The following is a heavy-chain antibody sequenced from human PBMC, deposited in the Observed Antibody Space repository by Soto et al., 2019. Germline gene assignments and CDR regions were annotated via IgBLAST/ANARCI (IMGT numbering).Heavy chain of an antibody. Sequence: QVQLQESGPGLVKPSQTLSLTCTVSGASITVGGYYWSWIRQHPGKGLEWIGYIFYRGSTHYNPSVKSRVLISLDTSKNQFSLQLTSVTAADTAVYYCVRDQTAFVVWGPGTTVIVSS. CDR2: IFYRGST. CDR3: VRDQTAFVV. J-gene: IGHJ3*01. CDR1: GASITVGGYY. V-gene: IGHV4-31*03.